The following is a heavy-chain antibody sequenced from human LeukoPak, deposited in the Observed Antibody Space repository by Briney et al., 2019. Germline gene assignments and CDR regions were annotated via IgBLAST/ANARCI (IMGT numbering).Heavy chain of an antibody. CDR1: GFSFSSYS. CDR2: IACTNTI. Sequence: GGSLRLSCTASGFSFSSYSMNWVRQAPGKGLEWVAYIACTNTIHYADSVRGRFAISRDNARNSLYLQLNSLRAEDTAVYYCARDPHSLDYWGQGTRVTVSS. V-gene: IGHV3-48*01. CDR3: ARDPHSLDY. J-gene: IGHJ4*02.